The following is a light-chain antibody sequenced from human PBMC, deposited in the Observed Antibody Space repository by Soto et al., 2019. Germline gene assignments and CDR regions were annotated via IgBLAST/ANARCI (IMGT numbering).Light chain of an antibody. CDR2: GAS. Sequence: EIVMTQSPATLSVSPGERATLSCRASQSVSSNLAWYQQKPGRAPRLLVYGASSRATGIPDRFSGSGSGTDFTLTISRLEPEDFAVYYCQQYNNWPRWTFGQGTKVDIK. V-gene: IGKV3D-15*01. CDR3: QQYNNWPRWT. J-gene: IGKJ1*01. CDR1: QSVSSN.